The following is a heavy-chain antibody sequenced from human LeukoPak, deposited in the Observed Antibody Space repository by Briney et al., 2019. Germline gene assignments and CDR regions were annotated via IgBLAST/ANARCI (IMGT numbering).Heavy chain of an antibody. V-gene: IGHV3-30*18. Sequence: GGSLRLSCAASGFTFSSYGMHWVRQAPGKGLEWVAVISYDGSNKYYADSVKGRFTISRDNSKNTLYLQMNSLRAEDTAVYYCAKDRITMVRGVITTHYYYYGMDAWGKGTTVTVSS. CDR3: AKDRITMVRGVITTHYYYYGMDA. D-gene: IGHD3-10*01. CDR1: GFTFSSYG. CDR2: ISYDGSNK. J-gene: IGHJ6*04.